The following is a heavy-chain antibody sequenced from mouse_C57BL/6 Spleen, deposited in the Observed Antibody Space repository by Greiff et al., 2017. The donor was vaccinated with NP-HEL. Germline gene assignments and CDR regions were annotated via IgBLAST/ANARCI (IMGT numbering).Heavy chain of an antibody. Sequence: EVKVVESGGDLVKPGGSLKLSCAASGFTFSSYGMSWVRQTPDKRLEWVATISSGGSYTYYPDSVKGRFTISRDNAKNTLYLQMSSLKSEDTAMYYCARQGPDYGNYEGFAYWGQGTLVTVSA. CDR1: GFTFSSYG. D-gene: IGHD2-1*01. V-gene: IGHV5-6*01. J-gene: IGHJ3*01. CDR3: ARQGPDYGNYEGFAY. CDR2: ISSGGSYT.